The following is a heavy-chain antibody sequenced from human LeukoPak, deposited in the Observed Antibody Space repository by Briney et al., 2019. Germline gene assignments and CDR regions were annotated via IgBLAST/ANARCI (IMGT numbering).Heavy chain of an antibody. CDR2: ITATSSST. J-gene: IGHJ4*02. V-gene: IGHV3-23*01. CDR1: GFTFSSYG. CDR3: ARDRLHYGEYEKTFDY. Sequence: GGSLRLSCAASGFTFSSYGMSWVRQAPGKGLEWVSAITATSSSTHDADSVQGRFTISRDNSKNTLYLQMNSLRPEDTAIYYCARDRLHYGEYEKTFDYWGQGTLVSVSS. D-gene: IGHD4-17*01.